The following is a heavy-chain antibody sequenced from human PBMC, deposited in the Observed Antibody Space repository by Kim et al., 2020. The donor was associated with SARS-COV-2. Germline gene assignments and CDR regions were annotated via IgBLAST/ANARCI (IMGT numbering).Heavy chain of an antibody. J-gene: IGHJ4*02. V-gene: IGHV4-34*01. Sequence: KSRVTISVDTSKNQFSLKLSSVTAADTAVYYCAREDRYCSSTSCETRFDYWGQGTLVTVSS. D-gene: IGHD2-2*01. CDR3: AREDRYCSSTSCETRFDY.